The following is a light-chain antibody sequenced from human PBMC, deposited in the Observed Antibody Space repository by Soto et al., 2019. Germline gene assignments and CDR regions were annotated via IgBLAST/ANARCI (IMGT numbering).Light chain of an antibody. J-gene: IGLJ1*01. V-gene: IGLV2-14*01. CDR3: SSYTSSSTLV. CDR1: SSDVGGYNY. CDR2: DVS. Sequence: QSALTQPASVSGSPGQSITISCAGISSDVGGYNYVSWFQQHPGKAPKLMIYDVSYRPSGVSNRFSGSKSGNTASLTISGLQAEDEADYYCSSYTSSSTLVFGTGTKVTVL.